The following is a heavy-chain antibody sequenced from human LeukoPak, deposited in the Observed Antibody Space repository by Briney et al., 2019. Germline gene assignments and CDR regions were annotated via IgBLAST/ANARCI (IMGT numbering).Heavy chain of an antibody. CDR3: ARGPNYGRKYYYYGMDV. D-gene: IGHD1-7*01. CDR1: GGSISSYY. CDR2: IYYSGST. V-gene: IGHV4-59*08. J-gene: IGHJ6*02. Sequence: SETLSLTCTVSGGSISSYYWSWIRQPPGKGLEWIGYIYYSGSTNYNPSLTSRVTISVDTSKNQFSLKLSSVTAADTAVYYCARGPNYGRKYYYYGMDVWGQGTTVTVSS.